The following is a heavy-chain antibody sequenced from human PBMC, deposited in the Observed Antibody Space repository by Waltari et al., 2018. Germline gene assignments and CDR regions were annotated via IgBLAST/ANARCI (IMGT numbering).Heavy chain of an antibody. D-gene: IGHD2-15*01. V-gene: IGHV4-30-4*08. J-gene: IGHJ3*02. Sequence: QVQLQESGPGLVKPSQTLSLTCTVSGGSISSGDYYWSWIRQPPGKGLEWIGYIYYSGSTYYNPSLKSRVTISGDTSKNQCYLKLSSVTAADTAVYYCARGISPHAFDIWGQGTMVTVSS. CDR3: ARGISPHAFDI. CDR1: GGSISSGDYY. CDR2: IYYSGST.